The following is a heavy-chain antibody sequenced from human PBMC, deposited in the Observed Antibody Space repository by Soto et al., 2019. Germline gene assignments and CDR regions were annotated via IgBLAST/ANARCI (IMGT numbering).Heavy chain of an antibody. J-gene: IGHJ5*02. CDR1: GYTLTELS. V-gene: IGHV1-24*01. CDR2: FNPEDGDT. CDR3: ARSLHPFYNWFDP. Sequence: ASVKVSCKVSGYTLTELSMHCVRQAPGQRLEWMGGFNPEDGDTKYAQKFQGRVTITRDTSASTAYMELSSLRSEDTAVCYCARSLHPFYNWFDPWGQGTLVTVSS.